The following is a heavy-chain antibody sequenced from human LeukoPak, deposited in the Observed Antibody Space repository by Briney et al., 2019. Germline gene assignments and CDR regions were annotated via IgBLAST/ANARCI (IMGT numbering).Heavy chain of an antibody. CDR3: ATAYYDSSGYYWMKAFDI. CDR1: GYTLTELS. V-gene: IGHV1-24*01. CDR2: FDPEDGET. J-gene: IGHJ3*02. D-gene: IGHD3-22*01. Sequence: ASVKVSCKVSGYTLTELSMHWVRQAPGKGLEWMGGFDPEDGETIYAQKFQGRVTMTEDTSTDTAYMELSSLRSEDTAVYYYATAYYDSSGYYWMKAFDIWGQGTMVTVSS.